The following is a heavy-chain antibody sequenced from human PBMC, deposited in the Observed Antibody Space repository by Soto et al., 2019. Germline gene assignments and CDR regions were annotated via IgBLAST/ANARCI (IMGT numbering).Heavy chain of an antibody. Sequence: QVQLQESGPGLVKPSETLSLTCTVSGGSVISGSCYWSWIRRPPGEGLEWVGCISDTGSGDYNPSLKSRVTISVHTSKRQFSLRLNSVTAADTAVYYCARAHSGYDPLGMDVWGQGTTVTVSS. CDR2: ISDTGSG. J-gene: IGHJ6*02. CDR1: GGSVISGSCY. V-gene: IGHV4-61*01. CDR3: ARAHSGYDPLGMDV. D-gene: IGHD5-12*01.